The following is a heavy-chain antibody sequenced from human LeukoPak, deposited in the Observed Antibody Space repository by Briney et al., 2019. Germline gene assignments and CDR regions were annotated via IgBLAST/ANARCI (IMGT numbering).Heavy chain of an antibody. D-gene: IGHD1-7*01. CDR2: ISYDGSNK. V-gene: IGHV3-30*04. J-gene: IGHJ4*02. CDR3: AREKGYNWNYVGFDY. Sequence: GGSLRLSCAASGFTFSSYAMHWVRQAPGKGLEWVAVISYDGSNKYYADSVKGRFTISRDNSKNTLYLQMNSLRAEDTAVYYCAREKGYNWNYVGFDYWGQGTLVTVSS. CDR1: GFTFSSYA.